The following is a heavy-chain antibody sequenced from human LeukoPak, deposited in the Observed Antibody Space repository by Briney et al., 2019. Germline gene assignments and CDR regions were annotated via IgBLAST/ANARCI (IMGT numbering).Heavy chain of an antibody. J-gene: IGHJ4*02. CDR2: IYTSGST. D-gene: IGHD3-22*01. Sequence: SETLSLTCTVSGGSINSYYWSWIRQPAGKGLEWIGRIYTSGSTNYNPSLKSRVTISVDKSKNQFSLKLSSVTAADTAVYCCARESYYDSSGAYYFDYWGQGTLVTVSS. V-gene: IGHV4-4*07. CDR3: ARESYYDSSGAYYFDY. CDR1: GGSINSYY.